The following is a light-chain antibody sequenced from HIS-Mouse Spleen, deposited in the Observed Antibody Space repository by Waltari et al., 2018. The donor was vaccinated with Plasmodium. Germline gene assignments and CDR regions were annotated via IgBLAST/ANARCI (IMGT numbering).Light chain of an antibody. CDR3: CSYAGSSTNWV. Sequence: QSALTQPASVSGSPGQSITISCTGTSRDVGSSNLVSWYQQHPGTAPKLMIYEGSKRPSGVSNRFSGSKSGNTASLTISWLQAEDEADYYCCSYAGSSTNWVFGGGTKLTVL. CDR2: EGS. J-gene: IGLJ3*02. CDR1: SRDVGSSNL. V-gene: IGLV2-23*01.